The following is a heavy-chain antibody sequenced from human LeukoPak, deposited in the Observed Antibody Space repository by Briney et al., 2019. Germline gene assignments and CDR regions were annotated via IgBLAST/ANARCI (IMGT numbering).Heavy chain of an antibody. D-gene: IGHD1-1*01. CDR2: ISYDGSNK. J-gene: IGHJ3*02. V-gene: IGHV3-30-3*01. Sequence: GGSLRLSCAASGFTFSSYAMHWVRQAPGKGLEWVAVISYDGSNKYYADSVKGRFTISRDNSKNMLYLQMNSLRAEDTAVYYCARDYHWTSHAFDIWGQGTMVTVSS. CDR3: ARDYHWTSHAFDI. CDR1: GFTFSSYA.